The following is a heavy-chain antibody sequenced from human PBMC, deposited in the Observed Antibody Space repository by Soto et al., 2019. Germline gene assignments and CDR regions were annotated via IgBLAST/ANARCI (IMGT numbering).Heavy chain of an antibody. J-gene: IGHJ4*02. CDR2: ISGSGGST. D-gene: IGHD3-3*01. V-gene: IGHV3-23*01. Sequence: GGSLRLSCAASGFTFSSYAMSWVRQAPGKGLEWVSAISGSGGSTYYADSVKGRFTISRDNSKNTLYLQMNSLRAEDTAVYYCAKASPYDFWSGYYSNYWGQGTLVTVSS. CDR1: GFTFSSYA. CDR3: AKASPYDFWSGYYSNY.